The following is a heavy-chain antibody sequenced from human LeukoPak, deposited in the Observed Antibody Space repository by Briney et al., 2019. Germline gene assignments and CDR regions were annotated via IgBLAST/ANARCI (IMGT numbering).Heavy chain of an antibody. J-gene: IGHJ4*02. CDR1: GGSFSGFY. Sequence: SETLSLTCAVYGGSFSGFYWTWIRQPPGKGLEWIGQINHSRSTHYNPSLKSRVTISVDTSKNQFSLKLSSVTAADTAVYYCARGRCSSTSCSVDYWGQGTLVTVSS. D-gene: IGHD2-2*01. CDR2: INHSRST. CDR3: ARGRCSSTSCSVDY. V-gene: IGHV4-34*01.